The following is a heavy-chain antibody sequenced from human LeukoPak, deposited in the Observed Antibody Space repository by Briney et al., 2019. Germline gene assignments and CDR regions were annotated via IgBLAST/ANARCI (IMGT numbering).Heavy chain of an antibody. CDR1: GGSISSSSYY. Sequence: PSETLSLTCTVSGGSISSSSYYWGWIRQPPGKGLEWIGSIYYSGSTYYNPSLKSRVTISVDTSKNQFSLKLSSVTAADTAVYYCARHNPPPPWSLYVDYYYYYMDVWGKGTTVTVSS. D-gene: IGHD2-2*02. CDR3: ARHNPPPPWSLYVDYYYYYMDV. J-gene: IGHJ6*03. CDR2: IYYSGST. V-gene: IGHV4-39*01.